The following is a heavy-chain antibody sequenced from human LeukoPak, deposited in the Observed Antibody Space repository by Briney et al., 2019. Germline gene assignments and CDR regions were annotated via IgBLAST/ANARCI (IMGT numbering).Heavy chain of an antibody. CDR1: GGSISSSSYY. D-gene: IGHD4-17*01. J-gene: IGHJ4*02. CDR2: IYYRGSI. CDR3: ATHPGYGDYYFDY. Sequence: PSETLSLTCSVSGGSISSSSYYWGWIRQPPGKGLEWIGSIYYRGSIYYNPSLKSRVTISVDTSKNQFSLKVSSVTAADTAVFYCATHPGYGDYYFDYWGQGTLVTVSS. V-gene: IGHV4-39*01.